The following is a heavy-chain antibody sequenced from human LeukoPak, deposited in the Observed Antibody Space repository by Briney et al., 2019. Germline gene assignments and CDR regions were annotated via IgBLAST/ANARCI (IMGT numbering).Heavy chain of an antibody. CDR3: AAANYYDSSGYYY. CDR2: IVVGSGNT. J-gene: IGHJ4*02. CDR1: GFTFTSSA. V-gene: IGHV1-58*02. D-gene: IGHD3-22*01. Sequence: SVKVSCKASGFTFTSSAMQWVRQARGQRLEWIGWIVVGSGNTNYAQKFQERVTITRDMSTSTAYMELSSLRPEDTAVYYCAAANYYDSSGYYYWGQGTLVTVSS.